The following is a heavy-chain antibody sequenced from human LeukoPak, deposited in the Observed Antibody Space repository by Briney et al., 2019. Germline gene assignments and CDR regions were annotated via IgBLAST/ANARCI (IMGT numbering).Heavy chain of an antibody. CDR3: ARALPKSRSPAARSHWFDP. V-gene: IGHV4-59*01. D-gene: IGHD2-2*01. J-gene: IGHJ5*02. CDR1: GGSISSYY. Sequence: SETLSLTCTVSGGSISSYYWSWIRQPPGKGLEWIGYIYYSGSTNYNPSLKSRVTISVDTSKNQFSLKLSPVAAADTAVYYCARALPKSRSPAARSHWFDPWGQGTLVTVSS. CDR2: IYYSGST.